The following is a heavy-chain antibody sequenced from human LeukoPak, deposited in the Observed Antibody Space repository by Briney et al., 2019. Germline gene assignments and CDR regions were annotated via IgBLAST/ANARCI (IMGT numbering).Heavy chain of an antibody. D-gene: IGHD3-22*01. CDR1: GGSISTYS. J-gene: IGHJ4*02. Sequence: PSETLSLTCTVPGGSISTYSWSWIRQPPGKALEWIGYINYSGSTDYNTSLKSRVTISIDTSKSLFSLKLNSVTAADTAVYFCARGDYYDRSGFFDYWGQGTLVTVSS. CDR3: ARGDYYDRSGFFDY. CDR2: INYSGST. V-gene: IGHV4-59*01.